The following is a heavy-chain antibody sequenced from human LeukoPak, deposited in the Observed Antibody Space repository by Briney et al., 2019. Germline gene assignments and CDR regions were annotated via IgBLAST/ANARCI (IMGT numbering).Heavy chain of an antibody. D-gene: IGHD2-2*01. CDR1: GASISSYY. CDR3: ARLSYCSSTSCKYNWFDP. J-gene: IGHJ5*02. V-gene: IGHV4-59*01. Sequence: PSETLSLTCTVSGASISSYYWSWIRQPPGKGLEWIGYIYYTGGGTNYNPSLKSRVTISVDTSKNQFSLKLSSVTAADTAVYYCARLSYCSSTSCKYNWFDPWGQGTLVTVSS. CDR2: IYYTGGGT.